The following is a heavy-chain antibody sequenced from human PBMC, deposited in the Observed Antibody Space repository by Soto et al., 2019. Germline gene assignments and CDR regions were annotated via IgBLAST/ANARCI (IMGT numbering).Heavy chain of an antibody. Sequence: GGSLRLSCAASGFTFSSYGMHWVRQAPGKGLEWVAVIWYDGSNKYYADSVKGRFTISRDNSKNTLYLQMNSLRAEDTAVYYCARDYLMVRGVSKVYYYYGMDVWGQGTTVTVSS. D-gene: IGHD3-10*01. CDR2: IWYDGSNK. J-gene: IGHJ6*02. CDR3: ARDYLMVRGVSKVYYYYGMDV. V-gene: IGHV3-33*01. CDR1: GFTFSSYG.